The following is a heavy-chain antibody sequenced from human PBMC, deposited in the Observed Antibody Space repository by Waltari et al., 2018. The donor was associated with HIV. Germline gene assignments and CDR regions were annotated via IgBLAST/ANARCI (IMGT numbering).Heavy chain of an antibody. J-gene: IGHJ4*02. CDR3: ARMTSPYFIDY. CDR2: SDQDGSRI. D-gene: IGHD2-21*02. Sequence: EVQLVESGGGLVRPGLSLRLSCAASGFSFRTYWMHWVRQVPGKGPVWVSRSDQDGSRISYADAVKGRFTSSRDNARNILYLQMNSLRVEDTAVYYCARMTSPYFIDYWGLGTLVTVSS. V-gene: IGHV3-74*01. CDR1: GFSFRTYW.